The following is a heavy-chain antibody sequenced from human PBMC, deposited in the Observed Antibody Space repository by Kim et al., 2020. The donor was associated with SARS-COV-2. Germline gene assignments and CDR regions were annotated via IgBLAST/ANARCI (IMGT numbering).Heavy chain of an antibody. CDR2: IWYDGSNK. CDR3: ARERGTVVNSNWFDP. Sequence: GGSLRLSCAASGFTFSSYGMHWVRQAPGKGLEWVALIWYDGSNKYYADSVKGRFTISRDNIKSTLYLQLNSLRAEDTAVYYCARERGTVVNSNWFDPWGQGTLVTVSS. V-gene: IGHV3-33*01. D-gene: IGHD2-15*01. CDR1: GFTFSSYG. J-gene: IGHJ5*02.